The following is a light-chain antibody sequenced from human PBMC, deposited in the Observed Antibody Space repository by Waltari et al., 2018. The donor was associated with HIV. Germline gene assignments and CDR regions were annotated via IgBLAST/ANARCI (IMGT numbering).Light chain of an antibody. CDR3: LSYASTIPLGAV. CDR1: RSDVGGYNY. J-gene: IGLJ7*01. Sequence: QSALTQPASVSGSPGQSITISCTGTRSDVGGYNYVSWYQQHPGKAPKPIIYDVTDRPSGVSDRFSGSKSGNTASLTISGRQAEDGADYYCLSYASTIPLGAVFGGGTQLAVL. V-gene: IGLV2-14*03. CDR2: DVT.